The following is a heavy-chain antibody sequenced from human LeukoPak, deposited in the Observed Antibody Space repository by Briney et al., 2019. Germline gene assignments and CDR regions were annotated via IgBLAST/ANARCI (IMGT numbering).Heavy chain of an antibody. J-gene: IGHJ4*02. CDR3: SRESGPFCPFGY. D-gene: IGHD1-26*01. CDR1: GGSISGTNW. Sequence: PPETLSLTCGVSGGSISGTNWWSWVRQPPGQGLEWIGEISLAGQTNYNPSLNGRVTMSLDKSSNQLSLHLTSVTAADTATYFCSRESGPFCPFGYWGQGTMVIVSS. CDR2: ISLAGQT. V-gene: IGHV4-4*01.